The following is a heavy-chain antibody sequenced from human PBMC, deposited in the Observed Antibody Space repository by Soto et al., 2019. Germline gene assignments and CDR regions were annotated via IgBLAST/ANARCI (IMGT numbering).Heavy chain of an antibody. Sequence: QEQLVESGGGVVQPGGSLRLSCEVSGFTLSKFGMHWVRQAPGKGLEWVAVLWYGGSNRYYAASVKGRFTVSGDSTKNAVSLQMNSLTAEDTAVYYRGRAPKAPFYYMDVWGKGATVTVSS. CDR1: GFTLSKFG. CDR3: GRAPKAPFYYMDV. V-gene: IGHV3-33*01. CDR2: LWYGGSNR. J-gene: IGHJ6*03.